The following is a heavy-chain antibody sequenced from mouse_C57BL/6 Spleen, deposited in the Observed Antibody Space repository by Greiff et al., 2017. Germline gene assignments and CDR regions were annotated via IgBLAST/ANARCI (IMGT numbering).Heavy chain of an antibody. CDR3: ARESYDYWYFDV. J-gene: IGHJ1*03. V-gene: IGHV1-22*01. CDR2: INPNNGGT. Sequence: VQLQPSGPELVKPGASVKMSCKASGYTFTDYNMHWVKQSHGKSLEWIGYINPNNGGTSYNQKFKGKATLTVNKSSSTAYMELRSLTSEDSAVYYCARESYDYWYFDVWGTGTTVTVAS. CDR1: GYTFTDYN. D-gene: IGHD2-3*01.